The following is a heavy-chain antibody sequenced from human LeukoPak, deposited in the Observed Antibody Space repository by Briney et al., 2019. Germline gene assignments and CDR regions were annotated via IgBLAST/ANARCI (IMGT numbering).Heavy chain of an antibody. J-gene: IGHJ4*02. CDR2: IYYSGST. D-gene: IGHD6-6*01. V-gene: IGHV4-59*01. Sequence: SETLSLTCTVSGGSISSYYWSWIRQPPGKGLEWIGYIYYSGSTNYNPSLKSRVTISVDTSKNQFSLKLSSVTAADTAVYYCARGVAARANFDYWGQGTLVTVSS. CDR3: ARGVAARANFDY. CDR1: GGSISSYY.